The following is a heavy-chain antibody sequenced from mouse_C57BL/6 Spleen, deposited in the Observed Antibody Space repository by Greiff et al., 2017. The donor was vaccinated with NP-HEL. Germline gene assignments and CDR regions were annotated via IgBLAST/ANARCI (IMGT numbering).Heavy chain of an antibody. CDR3: ARGGLLTLYAMDY. V-gene: IGHV5-17*01. CDR2: ISSGSSTI. Sequence: DVKLVESGGGLVKPGGSLKLSCAASGFTFSDYGMHWVRQAPEKGLEWVAYISSGSSTIYYADTVKGRFTISRDNAKNTLFLQMTSLRSEDTAMYYCARGGLLTLYAMDYWGQGTSVTVSS. CDR1: GFTFSDYG. J-gene: IGHJ4*01. D-gene: IGHD1-1*01.